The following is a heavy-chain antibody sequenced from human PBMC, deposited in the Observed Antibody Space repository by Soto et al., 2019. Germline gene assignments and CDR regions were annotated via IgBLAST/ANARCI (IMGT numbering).Heavy chain of an antibody. CDR3: AKGPIFGVENIYDY. Sequence: DVQLLESGGDLVQPGGSLGLSCAASGFTFSSYAMSWVRQAPGKGLEWVSSMSGAGRSSYDADSVKGRFTISRDNSKNTLYLQMNNLRAEDTALYYCAKGPIFGVENIYDYWGQGTLVTVSS. D-gene: IGHD3-3*01. CDR2: MSGAGRSS. CDR1: GFTFSSYA. V-gene: IGHV3-23*01. J-gene: IGHJ4*02.